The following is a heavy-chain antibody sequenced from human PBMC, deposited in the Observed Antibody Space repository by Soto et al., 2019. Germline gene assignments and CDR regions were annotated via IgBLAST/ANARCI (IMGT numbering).Heavy chain of an antibody. J-gene: IGHJ6*02. CDR2: IYYGDYT. CDR1: GDSVTGSSYY. V-gene: IGHV4-61*01. D-gene: IGHD3-10*01. CDR3: AAGQVSANAYGSPVPYHFYGMTV. Sequence: QAQLRESGPGLVKPSETLSLTCTVSGDSVTGSSYYWSWVRQSPGKGLEWIAYIYYGDYTNYSPSLVSLAAISVDTSRNQVSLKLTSVTAADTAVYSCAAGQVSANAYGSPVPYHFYGMTVWGQGTTVTVSS.